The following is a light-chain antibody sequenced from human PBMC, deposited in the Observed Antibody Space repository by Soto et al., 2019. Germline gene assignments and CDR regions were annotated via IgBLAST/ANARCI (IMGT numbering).Light chain of an antibody. Sequence: EIVLTQSPATLSLSPGGRATLSCRASQSLTSTYLAWYQQKPGQAPRLLIYDASSRATGIPDRFSASGSGTEFALTISSLQSGDFAVYYCQQYNSWPLTFGGGTKVDIK. V-gene: IGKV3D-15*01. J-gene: IGKJ4*01. CDR2: DAS. CDR1: QSLTSTY. CDR3: QQYNSWPLT.